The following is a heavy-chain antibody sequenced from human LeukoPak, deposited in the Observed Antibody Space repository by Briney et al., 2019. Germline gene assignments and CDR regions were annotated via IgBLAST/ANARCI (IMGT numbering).Heavy chain of an antibody. J-gene: IGHJ4*02. CDR3: ARRLKISQGGIADF. Sequence: GASLQISCKASGYSSTSYWIGWVGQMPGKGLEWVGIIYPSDSDTRTSPSLQGQVSISADTSITTAYLHRSSLKASDTATYYCARRLKISQGGIADFWGQGTLVTVSS. D-gene: IGHD6-13*01. CDR1: GYSSTSYW. V-gene: IGHV5-51*01. CDR2: IYPSDSDT.